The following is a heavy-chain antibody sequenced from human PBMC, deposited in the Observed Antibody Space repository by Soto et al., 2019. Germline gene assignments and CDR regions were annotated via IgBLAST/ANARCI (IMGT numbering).Heavy chain of an antibody. CDR3: MVRGVTGWRALDV. CDR1: GGTLSDYT. D-gene: IGHD3-10*01. V-gene: IGHV1-69*02. CDR2: IIPLLGIT. J-gene: IGHJ6*02. Sequence: QVHLVQSGTEVKKPGSSVTVSCKASGGTLSDYTFVWVRQAPGQGLECMGRIIPLLGITHNAQNLQGRLTLTADKASATVYMERSSLISDDTAVYYCMVRGVTGWRALDVWGQGTTVTVSS.